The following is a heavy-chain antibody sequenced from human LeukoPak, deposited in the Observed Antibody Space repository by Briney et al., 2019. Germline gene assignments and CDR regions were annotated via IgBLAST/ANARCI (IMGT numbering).Heavy chain of an antibody. CDR2: IYYSGST. Sequence: TSETLSLTCTVSGGSISSSSYYWGWIRQPPGKGLEWIGSIYYSGSTYYNPSLKSRVTISVDTSKNQFSLKLSSVTAADTAVYYCASTYYYGSGSFHWGQGTLVTVSS. V-gene: IGHV4-39*07. D-gene: IGHD3-10*01. CDR1: GGSISSSSYY. J-gene: IGHJ4*02. CDR3: ASTYYYGSGSFH.